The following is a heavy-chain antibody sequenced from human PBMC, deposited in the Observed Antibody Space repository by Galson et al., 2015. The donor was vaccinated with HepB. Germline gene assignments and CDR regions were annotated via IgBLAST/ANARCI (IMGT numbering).Heavy chain of an antibody. J-gene: IGHJ4*02. D-gene: IGHD3-10*01. CDR2: ISGSGGSI. CDR3: AGEARDYYGSGHY. Sequence: SLRLSCAASGFTFSSYAMSWVRQAPGKGLEWVSAISGSGGSIYYADSVKGRFTISRDNAKNPLYLQMNSLRAEDTAVYYCAGEARDYYGSGHYWGQGTLVTVSS. CDR1: GFTFSSYA. V-gene: IGHV3-23*01.